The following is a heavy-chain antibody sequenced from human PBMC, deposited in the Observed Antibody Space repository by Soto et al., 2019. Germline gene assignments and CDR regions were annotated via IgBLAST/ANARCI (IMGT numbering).Heavy chain of an antibody. Sequence: QVQLVQSGAEVKNPGASAKVSCKASGYTFSYYAIHWMRQAPGQRLEWMGWINAGTNNIKYSQRFEGRVTFTSDTSASTADMELSSLTSGDTAVYYCARNSGSYPNWFDPWGQGTLVTVSS. CDR1: GYTFSYYA. D-gene: IGHD1-26*01. CDR2: INAGTNNI. V-gene: IGHV1-3*01. J-gene: IGHJ5*02. CDR3: ARNSGSYPNWFDP.